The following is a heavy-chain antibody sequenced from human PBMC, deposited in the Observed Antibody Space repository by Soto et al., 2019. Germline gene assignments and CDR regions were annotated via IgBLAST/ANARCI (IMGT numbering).Heavy chain of an antibody. CDR1: GYAFTTYG. CDR3: ARGRYGDY. D-gene: IGHD1-1*01. J-gene: IGHJ4*02. Sequence: QVHLVQSGAEVKKPGASVKVSCQASGYAFTTYGITWVRQAPGQGLEWMGWISAHNGNTNYAQKLQGRVTVTRDISTRTADMELRSLRSDDTAVYYCARGRYGDYWGQGALVTVSS. CDR2: ISAHNGNT. V-gene: IGHV1-18*01.